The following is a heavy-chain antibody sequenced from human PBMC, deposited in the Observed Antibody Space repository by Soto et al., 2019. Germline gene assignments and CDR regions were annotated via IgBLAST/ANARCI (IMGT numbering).Heavy chain of an antibody. V-gene: IGHV3-21*01. CDR3: ASSRNIVCIVGATRCRSVAFDI. J-gene: IGHJ3*02. CDR1: GFTFSSYS. D-gene: IGHD1-26*01. CDR2: ISSSSSYI. Sequence: PGGSLRLSCAASGFTFSSYSMNWVRQAPGKGLEWVSSISSSSSYIYYADSVKGRFTISRDNAKNSLYLQMNSLRAEDTAVYYCASSRNIVCIVGATRCRSVAFDIWGQGTMVTVSS.